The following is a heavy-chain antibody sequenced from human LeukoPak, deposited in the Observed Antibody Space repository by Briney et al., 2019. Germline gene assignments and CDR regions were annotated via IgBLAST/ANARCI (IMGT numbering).Heavy chain of an antibody. Sequence: PGESLKISCKASGYSFTNYWIGWVRQMPRKGLEWIGIIFPGDSDTRYSPSFQGHVTISADKSVSTAYLQWSSLKASDTAIYYCARHELHGSGNPDIDYWGQGTLVIVSS. J-gene: IGHJ4*02. CDR3: ARHELHGSGNPDIDY. D-gene: IGHD3-10*01. CDR1: GYSFTNYW. CDR2: IFPGDSDT. V-gene: IGHV5-51*01.